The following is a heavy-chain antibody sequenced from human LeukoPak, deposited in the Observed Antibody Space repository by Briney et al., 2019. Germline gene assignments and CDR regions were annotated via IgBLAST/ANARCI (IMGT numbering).Heavy chain of an antibody. CDR3: ARGSDYYDSSGYYANYRAHDAFDI. CDR2: IYYSGST. Sequence: PSETLSLTCTVSGGSISSYYWSWIRQPPGKGLEWIGYIYYSGSTNYNPSLKSRVTISVDTSKNQFSLKLSSVTAADTAVYYCARGSDYYDSSGYYANYRAHDAFDIWGQGTMVTVSS. J-gene: IGHJ3*02. V-gene: IGHV4-59*12. CDR1: GGSISSYY. D-gene: IGHD3-22*01.